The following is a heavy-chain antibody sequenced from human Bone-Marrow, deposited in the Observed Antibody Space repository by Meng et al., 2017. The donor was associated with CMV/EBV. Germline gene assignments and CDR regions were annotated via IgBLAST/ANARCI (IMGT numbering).Heavy chain of an antibody. J-gene: IGHJ6*02. D-gene: IGHD2-8*01. CDR1: GFTVSSNY. V-gene: IGHV3-53*01. CDR2: IYSGGST. Sequence: GESLKISCAASGFTVSSNYMSWVRQAPGKGLEWVSVIYSGGSTYYADSVKGRFTISIDNAKNTLYLQMNSLRAEDTAVYYCARVDCIIDNNGVCYAGRNDGYYGMDVWGQGTTVTVSS. CDR3: ARVDCIIDNNGVCYAGRNDGYYGMDV.